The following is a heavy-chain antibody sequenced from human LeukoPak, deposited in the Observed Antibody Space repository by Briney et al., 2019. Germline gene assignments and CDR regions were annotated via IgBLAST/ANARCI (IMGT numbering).Heavy chain of an antibody. Sequence: GRSLRLSCAASGFTFSSYAMHWVRQAPGKGLEWVAIISYGGSNKYYADSVKGRFTISRDNSKNTLYLQMDSLRTEDTAVNYCARAHCSGGSCYRRSGFDPWGQGTLVTVSS. CDR3: ARAHCSGGSCYRRSGFDP. D-gene: IGHD2-15*01. CDR2: ISYGGSNK. J-gene: IGHJ5*02. CDR1: GFTFSSYA. V-gene: IGHV3-30*04.